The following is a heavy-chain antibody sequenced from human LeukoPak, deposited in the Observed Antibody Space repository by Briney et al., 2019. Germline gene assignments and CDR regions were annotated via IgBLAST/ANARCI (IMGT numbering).Heavy chain of an antibody. CDR3: ARGGGDYLLNAFDI. J-gene: IGHJ3*02. V-gene: IGHV1-69*04. D-gene: IGHD2-21*02. Sequence: SVKVSCKASEGTFNSYGISWVRQAPGQGLEWMGRIFPILGITNYAQEFQGRVTMTRDTSTSTVYMELSSLRSEDTAVYYCARGGGDYLLNAFDIWGQGTMVTVSS. CDR1: EGTFNSYG. CDR2: IFPILGIT.